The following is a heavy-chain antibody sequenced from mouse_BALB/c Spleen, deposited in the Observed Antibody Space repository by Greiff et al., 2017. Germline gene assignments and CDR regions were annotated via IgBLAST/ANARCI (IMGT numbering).Heavy chain of an antibody. Sequence: EVQLVESGGDLVKPGGSLKLSCAASGFTFSSYGMSWVRQTPDKRLEWVATISSGGSYTYYPDSVKGRFTISRDNAKNTLYLQMSSLKSEDTAMYYCARSYYDYDEGAWFAYWGQGTLVTVSA. CDR3: ARSYYDYDEGAWFAY. D-gene: IGHD2-4*01. J-gene: IGHJ3*01. CDR2: ISSGGSYT. V-gene: IGHV5-6*01. CDR1: GFTFSSYG.